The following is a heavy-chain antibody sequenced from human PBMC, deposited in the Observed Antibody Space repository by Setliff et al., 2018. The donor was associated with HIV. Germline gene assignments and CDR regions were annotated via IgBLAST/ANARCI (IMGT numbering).Heavy chain of an antibody. CDR1: GYTFISYA. CDR3: ARPEYQLLYNYYGMDV. J-gene: IGHJ6*02. Sequence: ASVKVSCKASGYTFISYAMHWVRQAPGQRLEWMGWINVGSGNTKYSQKFQGRVTITADESTSTAYMELSSLRSEDTAVYYCARPEYQLLYNYYGMDVWGQGTTVTVSS. V-gene: IGHV1-3*01. CDR2: INVGSGNT. D-gene: IGHD2-2*01.